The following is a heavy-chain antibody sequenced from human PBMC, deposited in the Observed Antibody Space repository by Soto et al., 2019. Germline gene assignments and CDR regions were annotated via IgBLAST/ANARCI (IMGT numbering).Heavy chain of an antibody. D-gene: IGHD3-3*01. CDR2: MNPNSGNT. CDR3: AREKSYDFWSGHHYYYYGMDV. V-gene: IGHV1-8*01. J-gene: IGHJ6*02. CDR1: GYTFTSYD. Sequence: ASVKVSCKASGYTFTSYDINWVRQATGQGLEWMGWMNPNSGNTGYAQKSQGRVTMTRNTSISTAYMELSSLRSEDTAVYYCAREKSYDFWSGHHYYYYGMDVWGQGTTVTVSS.